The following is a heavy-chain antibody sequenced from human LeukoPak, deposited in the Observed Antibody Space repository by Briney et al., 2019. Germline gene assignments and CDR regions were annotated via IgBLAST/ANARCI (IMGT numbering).Heavy chain of an antibody. D-gene: IGHD3-3*01. CDR3: AREGSYDFWSGYSLEYYGMDV. Sequence: ASVKVSCKASGYTFTSYGISWVRQAPGQGLEWMGWISAYNGNTNYAQKLQGRVTMTTDTSTSTAYMELRSLRSDDTAVYYCAREGSYDFWSGYSLEYYGMDVWGQGTTVTVSS. J-gene: IGHJ6*02. CDR1: GYTFTSYG. V-gene: IGHV1-18*04. CDR2: ISAYNGNT.